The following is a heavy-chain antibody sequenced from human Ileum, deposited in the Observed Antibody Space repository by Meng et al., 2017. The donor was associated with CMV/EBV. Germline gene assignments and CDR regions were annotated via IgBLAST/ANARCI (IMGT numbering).Heavy chain of an antibody. J-gene: IGHJ4*02. CDR3: AREENTVNQFEY. D-gene: IGHD4-17*01. CDR2: INAGRSN. Sequence: VPLQQSAPGLLKPSAPLALPFAVSCGSFRPYYWPWVRQPAGQGLEWIGRINAGRSNNDNPSLKSRVTMSVDTSKNQFSLKVTSVTAADTAVYYCAREENTVNQFEYWGQGTLVTVSS. V-gene: IGHV4-4*07. CDR1: CGSFRPYY.